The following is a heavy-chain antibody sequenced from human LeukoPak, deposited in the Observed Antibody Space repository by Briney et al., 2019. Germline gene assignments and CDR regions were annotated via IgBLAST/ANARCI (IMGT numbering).Heavy chain of an antibody. CDR1: GYSFATYW. CDR2: IYPGDSDT. V-gene: IGHV5-51*01. J-gene: IGHJ5*02. D-gene: IGHD3-10*01. CDR3: ATSTMIRRVFNWFDP. Sequence: GESLKISCKGSGYSFATYWIGWVRQMPGKGLEWMGIIYPGDSDTKYSPSFQGQVTISADKSINTAYLQWSSLKASDTAMYYCATSTMIRRVFNWFDPWGQGTLVTVSS.